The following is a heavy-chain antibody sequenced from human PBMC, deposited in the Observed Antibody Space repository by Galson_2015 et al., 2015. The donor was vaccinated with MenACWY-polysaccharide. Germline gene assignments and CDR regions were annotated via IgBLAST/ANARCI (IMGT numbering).Heavy chain of an antibody. CDR1: GFNFSILV. D-gene: IGHD1-26*01. J-gene: IGHJ4*02. CDR3: VKGGWADN. V-gene: IGHV3-23*01. Sequence: SLRLSCAASGFNFSILVMTWIRQGPGKGLEWVSAISPGSETAYYSDSMKGRFTISRDNPKDTLHLQMDSLRAEDTAVYYCVKGGWADNWGQGTLVTVSS. CDR2: ISPGSETA.